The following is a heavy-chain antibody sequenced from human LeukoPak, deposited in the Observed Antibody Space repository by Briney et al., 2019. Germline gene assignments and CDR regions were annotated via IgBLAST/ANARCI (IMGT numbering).Heavy chain of an antibody. D-gene: IGHD5-18*01. V-gene: IGHV3-73*01. Sequence: GGSLRLSCAASGFTFSGSAMHWVRQASGKGLEWVGRIISKANSYATAYAASVKGRFTISRDDSKNTAYLQMNSLKTEDTAVYYCTSRGYSYGSPSYYFDYWGQGTLVTVSS. J-gene: IGHJ4*02. CDR3: TSRGYSYGSPSYYFDY. CDR2: IISKANSYAT. CDR1: GFTFSGSA.